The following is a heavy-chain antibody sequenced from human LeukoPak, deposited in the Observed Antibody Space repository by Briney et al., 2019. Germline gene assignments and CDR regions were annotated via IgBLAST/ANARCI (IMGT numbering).Heavy chain of an antibody. V-gene: IGHV1-8*01. CDR3: ESADTSDRFLEWLLRRGGHSNWFDP. D-gene: IGHD3-3*01. J-gene: IGHJ5*02. Sequence: ASVKVSCKASGYTFTSDDINWVRQATGQGREWMGWMNPNRGNTGYAQNLQGRVTMTRNTSISTTYMELRSLRYEHTAVYYCESADTSDRFLEWLLRRGGHSNWFDPWGQGTLVTVSS. CDR1: GYTFTSDD. CDR2: MNPNRGNT.